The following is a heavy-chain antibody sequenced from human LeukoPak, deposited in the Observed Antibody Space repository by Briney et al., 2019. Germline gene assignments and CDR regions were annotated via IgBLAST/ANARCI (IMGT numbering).Heavy chain of an antibody. CDR2: IYYSGST. CDR1: GGSISSYY. Sequence: SETLSLTCTVSGGSISSYYWSWIRQPPGKGLEWIGYIYYSGSTSYNPSLKTRVTISIDTSKNQFSLKLSSVTAADTAVYYCARVLRPMASQYYFDYWGQGTLVTVSS. D-gene: IGHD3-10*01. J-gene: IGHJ4*02. CDR3: ARVLRPMASQYYFDY. V-gene: IGHV4-59*01.